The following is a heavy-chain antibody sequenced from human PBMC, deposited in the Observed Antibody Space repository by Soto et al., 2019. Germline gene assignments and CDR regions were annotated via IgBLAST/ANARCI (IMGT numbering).Heavy chain of an antibody. CDR2: IYYSGST. V-gene: IGHV4-59*08. Sequence: PSETLSLTCTVSGGSISSYYWSWIRQPPGKGLEWIGYIYYSGSTNYNPSLKSRVTISVDTSKNQFSLKLSSVTAADTAVYYCARHMTGTVFDPWGQGTLVTVSS. D-gene: IGHD1-20*01. CDR3: ARHMTGTVFDP. J-gene: IGHJ5*02. CDR1: GGSISSYY.